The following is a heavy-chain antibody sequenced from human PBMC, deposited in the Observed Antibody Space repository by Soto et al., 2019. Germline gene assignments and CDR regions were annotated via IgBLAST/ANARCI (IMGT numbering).Heavy chain of an antibody. D-gene: IGHD3-10*01. Sequence: PGGSLRLSCAASGFRFSAYAMIWVRQPPGKGLEWVSAISGSGVSIAYADSVKGRFTISRDNPENTLYLQMNGLRAEDTATYYCAKETESTMDFDYWGPGTLVTVSS. CDR1: GFRFSAYA. CDR3: AKETESTMDFDY. CDR2: ISGSGVSI. J-gene: IGHJ4*02. V-gene: IGHV3-23*01.